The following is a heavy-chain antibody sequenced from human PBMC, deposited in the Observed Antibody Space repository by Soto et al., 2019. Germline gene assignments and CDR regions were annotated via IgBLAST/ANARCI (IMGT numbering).Heavy chain of an antibody. V-gene: IGHV3-30*18. CDR2: ISYDGSNI. CDR3: ANKSPNSNYARDNYYYGMDV. D-gene: IGHD4-4*01. Sequence: WGSMGLSCAASGLHFCSYGMHWVRKDPAKGVEWVAVISYDGSNIYYPDSVKGRFTISRDNSKNTLYLQMNSLRAEDTAVYYCANKSPNSNYARDNYYYGMDVWGQGTTVTVSS. J-gene: IGHJ6*02. CDR1: GLHFCSYG.